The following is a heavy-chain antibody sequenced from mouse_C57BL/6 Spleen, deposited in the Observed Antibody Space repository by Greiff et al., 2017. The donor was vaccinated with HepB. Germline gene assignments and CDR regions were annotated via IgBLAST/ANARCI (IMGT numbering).Heavy chain of an antibody. CDR3: ASHLLWYRGFAY. V-gene: IGHV5-9*01. CDR2: ISGGGGNT. D-gene: IGHD2-1*01. Sequence: EVKLVESGGGLVKPGGSLKLSCAASGFTFSSYTMSWVRQTPEKRLEWVATISGGGGNTYYPDSVKGRFTISRDNAKNTLYLQMSSLRSEDTALYYCASHLLWYRGFAYWGQGTLVTVSA. J-gene: IGHJ3*01. CDR1: GFTFSSYT.